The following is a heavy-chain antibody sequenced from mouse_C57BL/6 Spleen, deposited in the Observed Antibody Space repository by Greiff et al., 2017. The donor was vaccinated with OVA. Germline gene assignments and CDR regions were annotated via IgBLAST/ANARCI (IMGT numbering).Heavy chain of an antibody. D-gene: IGHD1-1*01. Sequence: DVQLVESGPGLVKPSQSLSLTCSVTGYSITSGYYWTWIRQFPGNKLEWMGYISYDGSNNYNPSLKNRISITRDTSKNQFFLKLNSVTTEDTATYYCASEDYYGAWYFDVWGTGTTVTVSS. V-gene: IGHV3-6*01. CDR3: ASEDYYGAWYFDV. CDR2: ISYDGSN. CDR1: GYSITSGYY. J-gene: IGHJ1*03.